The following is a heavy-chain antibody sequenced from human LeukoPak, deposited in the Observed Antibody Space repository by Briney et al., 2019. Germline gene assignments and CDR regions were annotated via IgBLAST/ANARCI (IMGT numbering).Heavy chain of an antibody. CDR1: GGSISSSSYN. Sequence: PSETLSLTCTVSGGSISSSSYNWGWIRQPPGKGLEWIGSIYYSGSTYYNPSLKSRVTISVDTSKSQFSLKLSSVTAADTAVYYCARRSIAAAKIDYWGQGTLVTVSS. D-gene: IGHD6-13*01. J-gene: IGHJ4*02. V-gene: IGHV4-39*01. CDR3: ARRSIAAAKIDY. CDR2: IYYSGST.